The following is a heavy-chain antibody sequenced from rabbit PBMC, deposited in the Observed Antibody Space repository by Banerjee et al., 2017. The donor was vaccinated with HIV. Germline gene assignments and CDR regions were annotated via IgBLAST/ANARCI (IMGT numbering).Heavy chain of an antibody. D-gene: IGHD4-1*01. J-gene: IGHJ4*01. Sequence: QEQLEESGGGLVKPEGSLTLTCTASGFSFSSSSWICWVRQAPGKGLEWIACIGAASTYYATWAKGRFTISKTSSTTVTLQMTSLTAADTATYFCARDLAGVIGWNFNLWGPGTLVTVS. CDR1: GFSFSSSSW. CDR3: ARDLAGVIGWNFNL. CDR2: IGAAST. V-gene: IGHV1S45*01.